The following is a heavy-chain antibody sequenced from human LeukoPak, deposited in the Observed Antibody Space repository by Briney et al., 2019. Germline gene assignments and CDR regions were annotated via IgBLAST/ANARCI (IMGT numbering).Heavy chain of an antibody. V-gene: IGHV3-30*18. J-gene: IGHJ2*01. Sequence: GRSLRLSCAASGFTFSSTGMHWVRQAPGKGLEWVAVISYDETNKYYEDSVKGRFTISRDSSKNTLYLQMSSLRDEDTAVYYCAKNNDYGGSYWYFDLWGRGTLVTVSS. D-gene: IGHD4-23*01. CDR1: GFTFSSTG. CDR3: AKNNDYGGSYWYFDL. CDR2: ISYDETNK.